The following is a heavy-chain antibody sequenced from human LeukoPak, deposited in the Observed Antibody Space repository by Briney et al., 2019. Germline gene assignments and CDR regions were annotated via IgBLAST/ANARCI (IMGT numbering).Heavy chain of an antibody. D-gene: IGHD3-22*01. CDR3: ARGGRITMIVVVPTSFDY. CDR1: GYTFTSYY. J-gene: IGHJ4*02. Sequence: ASVKVSCKASGYTFTSYYMHWVRQAPGQGLEWMGIINPSGGSTGYAQKFQGRVTMTRDTSTSTVYMELSSLRSEDTAVYYCARGGRITMIVVVPTSFDYWGQGTLVTVSS. CDR2: INPSGGST. V-gene: IGHV1-46*01.